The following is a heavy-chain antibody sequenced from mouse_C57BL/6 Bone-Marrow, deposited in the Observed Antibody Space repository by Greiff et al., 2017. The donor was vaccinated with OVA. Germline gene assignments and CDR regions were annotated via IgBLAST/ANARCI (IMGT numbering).Heavy chain of an antibody. CDR1: GYTFTSYW. CDR2: IDPSDSYT. J-gene: IGHJ4*01. D-gene: IGHD2-10*01. V-gene: IGHV1-69*01. CDR3: ATPYNYYAMDY. Sequence: VQLQQPGAELVMPGASVKLSCKASGYTFTSYWMHWVKQRPGQGLEWIGEIDPSDSYTNYNQKFKGKSTLTVDKSSSTAYMQLSSLTSEDSAVYYCATPYNYYAMDYWGQGTSVTVSS.